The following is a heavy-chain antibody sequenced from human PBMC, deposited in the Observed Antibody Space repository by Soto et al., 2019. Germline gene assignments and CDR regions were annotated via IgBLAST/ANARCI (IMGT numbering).Heavy chain of an antibody. Sequence: GESLKISCKGSGYSFTSYWISWVRQMPGKGLEWMGRIDPSDSYTNYSPSFQGHVTISADKSISTAYLQWSSLKASDTAMYYCARRIRWELPTGCYYGMDVWGQGTTVTVSS. CDR1: GYSFTSYW. D-gene: IGHD1-26*01. CDR2: IDPSDSYT. CDR3: ARRIRWELPTGCYYGMDV. J-gene: IGHJ6*02. V-gene: IGHV5-10-1*01.